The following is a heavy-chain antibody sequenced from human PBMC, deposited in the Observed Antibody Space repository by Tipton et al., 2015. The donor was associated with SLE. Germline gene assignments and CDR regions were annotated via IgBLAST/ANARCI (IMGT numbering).Heavy chain of an antibody. V-gene: IGHV3-11*01. D-gene: IGHD3-3*01. Sequence: SLRLSCAASGFTFSDYYMSWIRQAPGKGLEWVSYISSSGSTIYYADSVKGRFTISRDNAKNSLYLQMNSLSAEDTAVYYCARAGFWSGYYRGYFDYWGQGTLVTVSS. J-gene: IGHJ4*02. CDR3: ARAGFWSGYYRGYFDY. CDR1: GFTFSDYY. CDR2: ISSSGSTI.